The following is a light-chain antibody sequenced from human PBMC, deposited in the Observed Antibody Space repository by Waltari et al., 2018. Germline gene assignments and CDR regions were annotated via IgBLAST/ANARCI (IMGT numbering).Light chain of an antibody. Sequence: EIVMTQSPAALSVSPGERATLSCRASQSISTTLAWYQQKPGQAPRLLVYGASTRATGIPARFIGSGSVTEFTLTISSLQSEDFAVYYCQQYNTWPPYTFGQGTKLEI. CDR3: QQYNTWPPYT. CDR2: GAS. V-gene: IGKV3-15*01. CDR1: QSISTT. J-gene: IGKJ2*01.